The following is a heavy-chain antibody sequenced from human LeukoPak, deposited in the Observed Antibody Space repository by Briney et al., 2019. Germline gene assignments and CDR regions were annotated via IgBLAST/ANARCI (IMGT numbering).Heavy chain of an antibody. D-gene: IGHD5/OR15-5a*01. CDR3: ARGVVSDKGEFDY. Sequence: SETLSLTCVVYGGSFSGYYWSWIRQPPGKGLEWIGEINHSGRTNYNPSLKSRVTISVDTSKNQFSLKLSSVTAADTAVYYCARGVVSDKGEFDYWGQGTLVTVSS. V-gene: IGHV4-34*01. CDR2: INHSGRT. J-gene: IGHJ4*02. CDR1: GGSFSGYY.